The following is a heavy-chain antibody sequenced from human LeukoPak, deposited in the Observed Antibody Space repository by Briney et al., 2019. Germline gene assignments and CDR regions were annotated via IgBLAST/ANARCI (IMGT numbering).Heavy chain of an antibody. CDR2: IKQDGSEK. CDR3: ARIYDFPYYYMDV. CDR1: GFTFSSYS. V-gene: IGHV3-7*01. D-gene: IGHD3-3*01. J-gene: IGHJ6*03. Sequence: GGSLRLSCAASGFTFSSYSMNWVRQAPGKGLEWVANIKQDGSEKYYVDSVKGRFTISRDNAKNSLYLQMNSLRAEDTAVYYCARIYDFPYYYMDVWGKGTTVTVSS.